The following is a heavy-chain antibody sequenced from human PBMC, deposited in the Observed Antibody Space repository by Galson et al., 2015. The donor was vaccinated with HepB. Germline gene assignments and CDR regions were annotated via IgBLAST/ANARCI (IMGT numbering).Heavy chain of an antibody. CDR3: AKQNWDYGDRYDY. CDR1: GFTFTSYA. Sequence: SLRLSCAASGFTFTSYAMSWVRQAPGKGLEWVSTIRGSGDTTHYSDSVKGRFTTSRDNSKNTLFLQMNSLRAEDTAVYYCAKQNWDYGDRYDYWGQGTLVTVSS. J-gene: IGHJ4*02. V-gene: IGHV3-23*01. D-gene: IGHD4-17*01. CDR2: IRGSGDTT.